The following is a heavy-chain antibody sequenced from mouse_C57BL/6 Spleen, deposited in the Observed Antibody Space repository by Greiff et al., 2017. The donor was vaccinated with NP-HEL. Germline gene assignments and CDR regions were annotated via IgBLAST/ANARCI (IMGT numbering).Heavy chain of an antibody. CDR3: ARRDDDDYFDY. CDR1: GYTFTSYG. D-gene: IGHD2-4*01. J-gene: IGHJ2*01. Sequence: VMLVESGAELARPGASVKLSCKASGYTFTSYGISWVKQRTGQGLEWIGEIYPRSGNTYYNEKFKGKATLTADKSSSTAYMELRSLTSEDSAVYVCARRDDDDYFDYWGQGSTLTVSS. V-gene: IGHV1-81*01. CDR2: IYPRSGNT.